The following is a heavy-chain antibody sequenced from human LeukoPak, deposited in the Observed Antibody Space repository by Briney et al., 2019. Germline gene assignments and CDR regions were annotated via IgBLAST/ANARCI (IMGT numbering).Heavy chain of an antibody. CDR1: GGSISSGGYY. CDR2: IYYSGST. D-gene: IGHD3-3*01. Sequence: TSETLSLTCTVSGGSISSGGYYWSWIRQHPGKGLEWIGYIYYSGSTYYNPSLKSRVTISVDTSKNQFSLKLSSVTAAGTAVYYCARAEWLLLYFDYWGQGTLVTVSS. V-gene: IGHV4-31*03. CDR3: ARAEWLLLYFDY. J-gene: IGHJ4*02.